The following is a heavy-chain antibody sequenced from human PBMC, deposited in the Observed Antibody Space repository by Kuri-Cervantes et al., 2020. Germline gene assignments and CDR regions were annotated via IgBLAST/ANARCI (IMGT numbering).Heavy chain of an antibody. CDR1: GFTFSDYY. CDR3: AKLTRFAEEPFDY. V-gene: IGHV3-66*01. CDR2: IYSGGST. D-gene: IGHD4-23*01. J-gene: IGHJ4*02. Sequence: GESLKISCAASGFTFSDYYMRWIRQAPGKGLEWVSVIYSGGSTYYADSVKGRFTISRDNSKNTLYLQMNSLRAEDTAVYYCAKLTRFAEEPFDYWGQGTLVTVSS.